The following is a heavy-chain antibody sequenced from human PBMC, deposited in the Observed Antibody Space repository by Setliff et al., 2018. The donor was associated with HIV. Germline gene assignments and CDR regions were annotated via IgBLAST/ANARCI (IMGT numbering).Heavy chain of an antibody. Sequence: PSETLSLTCDVSGGSISDFYWSWIRQSPRWGLEWIGYVHTSGSSNYNLSLKSRATISVDTSTNQFSLKLTSLTAADTAVYYCARRVVLVAAFDYWGQGTLVTVSS. V-gene: IGHV4-4*08. J-gene: IGHJ4*02. CDR3: ARRVVLVAAFDY. CDR2: VHTSGSS. CDR1: GGSISDFY. D-gene: IGHD2-15*01.